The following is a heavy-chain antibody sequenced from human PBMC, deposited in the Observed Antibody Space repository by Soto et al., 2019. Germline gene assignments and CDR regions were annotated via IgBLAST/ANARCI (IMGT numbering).Heavy chain of an antibody. CDR1: GFTFSSYA. CDR3: AKGDDSSGYYNWFDP. J-gene: IGHJ5*02. D-gene: IGHD3-22*01. V-gene: IGHV3-23*01. Sequence: LRLSCAASGFTFSSYAMSWVRQAPGKGLEWVSAISGSGGSTYYADSVKGRFTISRDNSKNTLYLQMNSLRAEDTAVYYCAKGDDSSGYYNWFDPWGQGTLVTVSS. CDR2: ISGSGGST.